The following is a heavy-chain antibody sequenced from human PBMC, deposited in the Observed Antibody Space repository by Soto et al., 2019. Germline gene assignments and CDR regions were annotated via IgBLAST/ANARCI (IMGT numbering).Heavy chain of an antibody. CDR2: INTGSNPI. J-gene: IGHJ4*02. CDR1: GFTFSSSS. D-gene: IGHD2-21*01. CDR3: ARESYSSLS. V-gene: IGHV3-48*01. Sequence: VQLLESGGGLQQPGGSLRLSCVASGFTFSSSSMNWVRQAPGKGLEWVAYINTGSNPIYYADSVKGRFTISRDDAKNSLYLHMDSLRADGAAVYYCARESYSSLSGGQGTLVTISS.